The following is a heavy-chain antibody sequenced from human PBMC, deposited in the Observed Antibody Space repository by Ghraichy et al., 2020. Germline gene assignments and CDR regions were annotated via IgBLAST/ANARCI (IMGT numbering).Heavy chain of an antibody. CDR2: INQDGSLK. J-gene: IGHJ5*02. Sequence: GGSLRLSCVASGFTFSNYWMSWVRQAPGKGLEWVAHINQDGSLKNYIDSVEGRFTISRDYARNSVYLQMNSLRVEDTAVYYCARYSAVGGPWGQGTLVTVPS. V-gene: IGHV3-7*01. CDR3: ARYSAVGGP. CDR1: GFTFSNYW. D-gene: IGHD1-26*01.